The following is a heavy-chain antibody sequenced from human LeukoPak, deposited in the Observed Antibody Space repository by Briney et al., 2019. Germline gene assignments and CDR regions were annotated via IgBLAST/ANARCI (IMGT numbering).Heavy chain of an antibody. V-gene: IGHV1-69*05. Sequence: ASVKVSCKASGGTFSSYAISWVRQAPGQGLEWMGGIIPIFGTANYAQKFQGRVTITTDESTSTAYMELSSLRSEDTAVYYCVCDWNQYNWFDPWGQGTLVTVSS. D-gene: IGHD1-1*01. CDR3: VCDWNQYNWFDP. J-gene: IGHJ5*02. CDR1: GGTFSSYA. CDR2: IIPIFGTA.